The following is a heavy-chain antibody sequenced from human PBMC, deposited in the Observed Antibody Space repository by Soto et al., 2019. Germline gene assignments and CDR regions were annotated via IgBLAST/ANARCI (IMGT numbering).Heavy chain of an antibody. CDR1: GFTFSSYG. Sequence: QVQLVESGGGVVQPGRSLRLSCAASGFTFSSYGMHWVRQAPGKGLEWVAVIWYDGSNKYYADSVKGRFTISRDNSKNTLYLQMNSLRAEDTAVYYCASGPTPDYYLRRTFDIWGQGTMVTVSS. J-gene: IGHJ3*02. V-gene: IGHV3-33*01. CDR3: ASGPTPDYYLRRTFDI. CDR2: IWYDGSNK. D-gene: IGHD3-22*01.